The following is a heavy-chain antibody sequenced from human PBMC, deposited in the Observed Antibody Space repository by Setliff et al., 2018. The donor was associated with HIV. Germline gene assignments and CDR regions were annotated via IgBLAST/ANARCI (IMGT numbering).Heavy chain of an antibody. V-gene: IGHV3-48*04. CDR1: GFNFTTYG. J-gene: IGHJ4*01. CDR3: ASFFGDYGY. Sequence: GGSLRLSCAASGFNFTTYGMTWVRQAPGKGLDWVAHIGSSDHGIHYTASVQGRFTVSRDNAKNLLFLQMDRLRAEDTAVYYCASFFGDYGYWGHGTQVTVSS. CDR2: IGSSDHGI. D-gene: IGHD4-17*01.